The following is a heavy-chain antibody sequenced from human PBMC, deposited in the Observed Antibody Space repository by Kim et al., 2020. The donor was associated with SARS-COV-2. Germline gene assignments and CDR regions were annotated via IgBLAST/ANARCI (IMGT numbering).Heavy chain of an antibody. CDR2: IYYLGTM. CDR3: ARRSNSGWGWFDP. CDR1: GGSMSNFY. J-gene: IGHJ5*02. V-gene: IGHV4-59*12. D-gene: IGHD6-19*01. Sequence: SETLSLTCNVSGGSMSNFYWGWIRQPPGKGLEWIGYIYYLGTMNYNPSLKSRLTISVDSSKNYFSLNLKSVTAADTAIYYCARRSNSGWGWFDPWGPGTLVTVSS.